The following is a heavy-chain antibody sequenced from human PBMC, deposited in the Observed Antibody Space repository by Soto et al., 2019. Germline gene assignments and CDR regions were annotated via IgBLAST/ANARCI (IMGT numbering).Heavy chain of an antibody. Sequence: ASVKVSCKASGGTFSSYSISWVRQAPGQGLEWMGGIIPIFGTANYAQKFQGRVTITADESTSTAYMELSSLRSEDTAVYYCARGIAAAGTQAFDIWGQGTMVNVSS. CDR1: GGTFSSYS. J-gene: IGHJ3*02. V-gene: IGHV1-69*13. D-gene: IGHD6-13*01. CDR2: IIPIFGTA. CDR3: ARGIAAAGTQAFDI.